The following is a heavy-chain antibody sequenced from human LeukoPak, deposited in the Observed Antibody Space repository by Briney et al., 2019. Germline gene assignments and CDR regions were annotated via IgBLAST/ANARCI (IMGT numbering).Heavy chain of an antibody. CDR1: GYTFTSYD. CDR2: INPNSGGT. J-gene: IGHJ4*02. Sequence: GASVKVSCKASGYTFTSYDINWVRQAPGQGLEWMGWINPNSGGTNYAQKFQGRVTMTRDTSISTAYMELSRLRSDDTAVYYCARAEIAAAAIDYWGQGTLVTVSS. D-gene: IGHD6-13*01. V-gene: IGHV1-2*02. CDR3: ARAEIAAAAIDY.